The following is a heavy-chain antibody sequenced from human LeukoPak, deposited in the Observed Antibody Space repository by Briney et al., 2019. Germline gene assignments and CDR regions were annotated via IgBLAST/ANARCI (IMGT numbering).Heavy chain of an antibody. D-gene: IGHD6-13*01. CDR3: ATQQLNGGVDY. V-gene: IGHV3-30*04. Sequence: PGRCLRLSCAVSGFTFSSYAMYWVRQAPGKGLGWGAVISYDGTNKYYADSVKGRFTSSRENSNKTLYLQMNSLGADDTAVYYCATQQLNGGVDYWGQGTLVTVSS. CDR1: GFTFSSYA. CDR2: ISYDGTNK. J-gene: IGHJ4*02.